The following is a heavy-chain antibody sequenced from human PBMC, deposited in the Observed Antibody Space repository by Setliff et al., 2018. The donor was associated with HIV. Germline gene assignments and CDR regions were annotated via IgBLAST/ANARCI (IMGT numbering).Heavy chain of an antibody. Sequence: PSETLSLTCAVYGGSFSDYYWSWIRQPPGKGLEWIGEINHSGSTNYNPSLKRRVTISVDTSKNQFSLELNSVTAADTAVYYCARVRLELRQYWFDSWGQGSQVTVSS. D-gene: IGHD1-7*01. J-gene: IGHJ5*01. CDR1: GGSFSDYY. CDR2: INHSGST. V-gene: IGHV4-34*01. CDR3: ARVRLELRQYWFDS.